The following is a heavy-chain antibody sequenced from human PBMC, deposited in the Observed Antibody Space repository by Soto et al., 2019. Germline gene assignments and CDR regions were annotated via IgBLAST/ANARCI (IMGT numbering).Heavy chain of an antibody. V-gene: IGHV1-69*12. J-gene: IGHJ5*02. CDR3: ARVLRFLEWLYSGWFDP. CDR1: GGTFSSYA. Sequence: QVQLVQSGAEVKKPGSSVKVSCKASGGTFSSYAISWVRQAPGQGLEWMGGIIPIFGTANYAQKFQGRVTITADESTSTAYMEVSSLRSEDTAVYYCARVLRFLEWLYSGWFDPWGQGTLVTVSS. D-gene: IGHD3-3*01. CDR2: IIPIFGTA.